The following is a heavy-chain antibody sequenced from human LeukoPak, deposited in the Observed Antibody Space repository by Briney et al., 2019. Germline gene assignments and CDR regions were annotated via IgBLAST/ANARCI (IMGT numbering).Heavy chain of an antibody. CDR1: GGTFSSYA. D-gene: IGHD6-19*01. Sequence: SVKFSCKASGGTFSSYAINWVRQAPGQGLEWMGGIIPIFGTANYAQKFQGRVTITADESTSTAYMELSSLRSEDTAVYYCARDAPHNSGWIGPWGQGTLVTVSS. CDR3: ARDAPHNSGWIGP. CDR2: IIPIFGTA. J-gene: IGHJ5*02. V-gene: IGHV1-69*13.